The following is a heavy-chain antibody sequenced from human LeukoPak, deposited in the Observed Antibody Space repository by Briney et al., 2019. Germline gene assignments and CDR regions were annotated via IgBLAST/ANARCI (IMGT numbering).Heavy chain of an antibody. CDR3: ARDPAATGNVDY. Sequence: GASVKVSCKASGYTFTSYGVSWVRQAPGQGLEWMGWISPYSADTSYAQKFQGRVTVTTDTSTSTAYMELRSLRPDDTAVYYCARDPAATGNVDYWGQGTLVTVSP. D-gene: IGHD6-13*01. V-gene: IGHV1-18*01. CDR1: GYTFTSYG. CDR2: ISPYSADT. J-gene: IGHJ4*02.